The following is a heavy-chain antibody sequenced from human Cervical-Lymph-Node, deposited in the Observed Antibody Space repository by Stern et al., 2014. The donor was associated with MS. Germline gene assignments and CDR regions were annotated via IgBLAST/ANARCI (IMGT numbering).Heavy chain of an antibody. V-gene: IGHV3-30*04. CDR3: ARDRIAVAGLPRGDY. CDR1: GFTFSSYA. CDR2: ISYDGSNK. J-gene: IGHJ4*02. D-gene: IGHD6-19*01. Sequence: VQLVESGGGVVQPGRSLRLSCAASGFTFSSYAMHWVRQAPGKGLEWVAVISYDGSNKYYADSVKGRFTISRDNSKNTLYLQMNSLRAEDTAVYYCARDRIAVAGLPRGDYWGQGTLVTVSS.